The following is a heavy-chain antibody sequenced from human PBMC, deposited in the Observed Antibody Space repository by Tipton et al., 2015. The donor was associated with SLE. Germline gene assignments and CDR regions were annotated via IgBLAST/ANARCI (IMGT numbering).Heavy chain of an antibody. CDR2: IYTSGST. Sequence: TLSLTCTVSGGSISSGGYYWSWIRQHPGKGLEWIGHIYTSGSTYYNPSLKSRVTISVDTSKNQFSLKLSSVTAADTAVYYCARAKRIWFGESPNYFDYWGQGTLVTVSS. CDR3: ARAKRIWFGESPNYFDY. CDR1: GGSISSGGYY. V-gene: IGHV4-31*03. D-gene: IGHD3-10*01. J-gene: IGHJ4*02.